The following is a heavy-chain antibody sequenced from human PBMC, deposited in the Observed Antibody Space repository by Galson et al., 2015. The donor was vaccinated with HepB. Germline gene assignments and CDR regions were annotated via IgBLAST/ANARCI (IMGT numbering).Heavy chain of an antibody. J-gene: IGHJ4*02. CDR3: ARSDSYDSSGSGFDY. Sequence: SLRLSCAASGFTFSSYAMHWVRQAPGKGLEWVAVISYDGSNKYYADSVKGRFTISRDNSKNTLYLQMDSLRAEDTAVYYCARSDSYDSSGSGFDYWGQGTLVTVSS. V-gene: IGHV3-30-3*01. CDR2: ISYDGSNK. CDR1: GFTFSSYA. D-gene: IGHD3-22*01.